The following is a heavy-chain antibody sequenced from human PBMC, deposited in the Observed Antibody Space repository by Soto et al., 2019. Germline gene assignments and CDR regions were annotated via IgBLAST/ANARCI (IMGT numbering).Heavy chain of an antibody. Sequence: PGGSLILSYEASGFPVSSNYMNSFRPPRGKGLESVSIIYSAXTTSYAESVKGGFTISRDNLKNTLHLNMNSLRAEDTSVYYCASLSNWGQGTLVTVSS. V-gene: IGHV3-53*01. CDR3: ASLSN. CDR1: GFPVSSNY. J-gene: IGHJ4*02. CDR2: IYSAXTT. D-gene: IGHD6-6*01.